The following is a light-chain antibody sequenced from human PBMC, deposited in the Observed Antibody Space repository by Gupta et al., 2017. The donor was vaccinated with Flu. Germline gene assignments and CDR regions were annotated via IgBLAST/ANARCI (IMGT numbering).Light chain of an antibody. CDR3: QQYGNSPRT. Sequence: EIVLTQPPATLSLSPGERATLSCRASQIVSSTYIAWYQQHPGQAPRLLIYGAANRATGIPDRFSGSGSGTDFTLTISRLEPEDFAVYYCQQYGNSPRTFGQGTKVEIK. CDR2: GAA. CDR1: QIVSSTY. V-gene: IGKV3-20*01. J-gene: IGKJ1*01.